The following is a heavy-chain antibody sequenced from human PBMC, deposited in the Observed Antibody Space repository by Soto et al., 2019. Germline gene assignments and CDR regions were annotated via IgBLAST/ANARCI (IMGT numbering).Heavy chain of an antibody. V-gene: IGHV3-21*01. CDR2: IRSGRDT. CDR1: GFTFSNYY. D-gene: IGHD2-21*02. CDR3: AREETAWPLAYGLDV. J-gene: IGHJ6*02. Sequence: GSLRLSCAVSGFTFSNYYIHWVRRAPGKGLEWVSSIRSGRDTFYADSVKGRFSISRDDATSSVSLQMNSLRGEDTAVYFCAREETAWPLAYGLDVWGQGTTVTVSS.